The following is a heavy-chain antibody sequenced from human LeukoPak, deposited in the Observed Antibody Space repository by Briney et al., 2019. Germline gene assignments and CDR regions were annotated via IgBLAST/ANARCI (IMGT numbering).Heavy chain of an antibody. CDR3: ARDYFDKMIAAAVTNWFDP. CDR1: GFTVSGNY. Sequence: GGSLRLSCAVSGFTVSGNYMSWVRQAPGKGLEWVSSISSSSSYIYYADSVKGRFTISRDNAKNSLYLQMNSLRAEDTAVYYCARDYFDKMIAAAVTNWFDPWGQGTLVTVSS. V-gene: IGHV3-21*01. D-gene: IGHD6-13*01. J-gene: IGHJ5*02. CDR2: ISSSSSYI.